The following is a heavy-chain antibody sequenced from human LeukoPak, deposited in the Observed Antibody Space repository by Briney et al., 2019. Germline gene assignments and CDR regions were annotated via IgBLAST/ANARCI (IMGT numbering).Heavy chain of an antibody. D-gene: IGHD3-22*01. CDR2: IGAYNGNT. CDR3: ARDRRIVVVEGYYYYYMDV. V-gene: IGHV1-18*01. CDR1: GYTFTSYG. Sequence: ASVKVSCKASGYTFTSYGISWVRQAPGQGLEWMGWIGAYNGNTNYAQKLQGRVTMTTDTSTSTAYMELRSLRSDDTAVYYCARDRRIVVVEGYYYYYMDVWGKGTTVTVSS. J-gene: IGHJ6*03.